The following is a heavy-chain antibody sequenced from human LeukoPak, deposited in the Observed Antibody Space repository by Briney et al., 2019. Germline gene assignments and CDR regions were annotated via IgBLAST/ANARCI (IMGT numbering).Heavy chain of an antibody. CDR1: GLTLSRYC. CDR3: STGLCIAGRYYYHSGQVEI. V-gene: IGHV3-15*01. D-gene: IGHD1-26*01. Sequence: PGGSLRLSRAACGLTLSRYCMIGLRQVPGKGLEWVGRIKSKTDRGSTDYAAPVKGRFTISRDDSKITLYLQMSSLNTEDTAVYYCSTGLCIAGRYYYHSGQVEIWGQGKLVTVSS. J-gene: IGHJ3*02. CDR2: IKSKTDRGST.